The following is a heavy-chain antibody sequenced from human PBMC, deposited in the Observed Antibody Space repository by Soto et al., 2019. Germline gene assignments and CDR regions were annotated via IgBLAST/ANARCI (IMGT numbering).Heavy chain of an antibody. V-gene: IGHV3-72*01. CDR2: TRNKANSYTT. CDR1: GFTFSDHY. J-gene: IGHJ6*02. CDR3: ARAPVYSSGGGDYYYGMDV. D-gene: IGHD6-19*01. Sequence: GGSLRLSCAASGFTFSDHYMDWVRQAPGKGLEWVGRTRNKANSYTTEYAACVKGRFTISRDDSKNSLYLQMNSLKTEDTAVYYCARAPVYSSGGGDYYYGMDVWGQGTTVTVSS.